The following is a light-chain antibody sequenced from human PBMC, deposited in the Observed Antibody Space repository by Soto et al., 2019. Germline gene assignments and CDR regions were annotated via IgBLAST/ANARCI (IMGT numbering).Light chain of an antibody. J-gene: IGKJ3*01. CDR1: QSVSSN. CDR3: QQYNNWPG. Sequence: EIVMTQSPATLSVSPGERATLSCRASQSVSSNLAWYQQKPGQAPRLLIYGASTRATGIPARFSGSGSGTEFTLTISSLQSEDVAVYYCQQYNNWPGFCPGNKVDIK. V-gene: IGKV3-15*01. CDR2: GAS.